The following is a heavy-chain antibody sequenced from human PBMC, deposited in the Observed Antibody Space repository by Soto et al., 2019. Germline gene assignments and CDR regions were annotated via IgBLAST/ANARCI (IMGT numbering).Heavy chain of an antibody. V-gene: IGHV4-38-2*02. D-gene: IGHD3-16*02. CDR3: ARDYYDYVWGSYRQAYYFDY. Sequence: PSETLALTCAVSGYSISSGDYWGWIRQPPGKGLEWIGSIYHSGGTYYNPSLKSRVTISVDTSKNQFSLKLSSVTAADTAVYYCARDYYDYVWGSYRQAYYFDYWGQGTLVTVSS. CDR1: GYSISSGDY. CDR2: IYHSGGT. J-gene: IGHJ4*02.